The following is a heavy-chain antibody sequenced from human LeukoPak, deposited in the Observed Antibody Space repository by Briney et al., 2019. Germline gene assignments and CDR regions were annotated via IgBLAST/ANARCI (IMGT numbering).Heavy chain of an antibody. J-gene: IGHJ4*02. CDR3: ARGGRAADY. Sequence: PGGSLRLSCAASGFTVSSNYMSWVRQAPGKGLVWVSRINSDGSSTSYADSVKGRFTISRDNAKNTLYLQMNSLRAEDTAVYYCARGGRAADYWGQGTLVTVSS. CDR2: INSDGSST. CDR1: GFTVSSNY. V-gene: IGHV3-74*01. D-gene: IGHD3-16*01.